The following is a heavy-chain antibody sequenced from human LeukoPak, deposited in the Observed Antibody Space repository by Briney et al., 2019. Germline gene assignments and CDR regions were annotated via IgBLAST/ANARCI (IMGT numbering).Heavy chain of an antibody. CDR3: ARHSLSGWYDAFDI. CDR1: GFLFSNYW. CDR2: IKTDGSII. J-gene: IGHJ3*02. Sequence: GGSLRLSCAASGFLFSNYWMHWVRQAPGKGLVWVSRIKTDGSIISYADSVKGRFTISRDNAKNMLYVQMKSLRAEDTAVYYCARHSLSGWYDAFDIWGQGTMVTVSS. V-gene: IGHV3-74*01. D-gene: IGHD6-19*01.